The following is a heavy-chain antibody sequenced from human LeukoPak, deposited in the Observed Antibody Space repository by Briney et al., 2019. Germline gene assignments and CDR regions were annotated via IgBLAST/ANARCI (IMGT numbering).Heavy chain of an antibody. CDR2: ISGSAIST. Sequence: GGSLRLSCAASGFTFSSYAMSWIRQAPGKGLEWVSSISGSAISTYYADSVKGRFTISRDNSRNTLYLQMNSLRAEDTAVYYCARQASYYYDSALDYWGQGTLVTVSS. V-gene: IGHV3-23*01. D-gene: IGHD3-22*01. CDR1: GFTFSSYA. J-gene: IGHJ4*02. CDR3: ARQASYYYDSALDY.